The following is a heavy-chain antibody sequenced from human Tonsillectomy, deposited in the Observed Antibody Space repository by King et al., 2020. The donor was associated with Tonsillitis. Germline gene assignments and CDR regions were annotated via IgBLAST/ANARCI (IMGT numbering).Heavy chain of an antibody. Sequence: VQLVESGAEVKKPGSSVKVSCKASGGTFSSYAISWVRQAPGQGLEWMGRIIPILGIANYGQKFQGRVTMTADKSTSTAYMELSSLRSEDTAVYYCAGTDCSSTSCYLLPLVSWFDPWGQGTLVTVSS. D-gene: IGHD2-2*01. CDR3: AGTDCSSTSCYLLPLVSWFDP. CDR1: GGTFSSYA. J-gene: IGHJ5*02. V-gene: IGHV1-69*09. CDR2: IIPILGIA.